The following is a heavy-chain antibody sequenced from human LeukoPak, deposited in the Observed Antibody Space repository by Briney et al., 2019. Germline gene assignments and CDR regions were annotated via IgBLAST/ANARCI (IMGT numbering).Heavy chain of an antibody. CDR2: INHSGST. CDR1: GYSISSGYY. V-gene: IGHV4-38-2*01. CDR3: AILYLAGHPYAFDI. D-gene: IGHD6-19*01. J-gene: IGHJ3*02. Sequence: KPSETLSLTCAVSGYSISSGYYWGWIRQPPGKGLEWIGSINHSGSTYYNPSLKSRVTISVDTSKNQFSLKLSSVTAADTAVYYCAILYLAGHPYAFDIWGQGTMVTVSS.